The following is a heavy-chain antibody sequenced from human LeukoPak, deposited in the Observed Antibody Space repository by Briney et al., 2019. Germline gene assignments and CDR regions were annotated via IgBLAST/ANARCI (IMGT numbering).Heavy chain of an antibody. Sequence: GGSLRLSCAASGFTFNNYAMTWVRQAPGKGLEWVSTISTSGDSTYYADSVKGRFTISRDNSKNTLYLQMNSLTAEDTALHYCARARYRSSTSCFLDYWGQGTLVTVSS. CDR1: GFTFNNYA. D-gene: IGHD2-2*01. V-gene: IGHV3-23*01. CDR3: ARARYRSSTSCFLDY. CDR2: ISTSGDST. J-gene: IGHJ4*02.